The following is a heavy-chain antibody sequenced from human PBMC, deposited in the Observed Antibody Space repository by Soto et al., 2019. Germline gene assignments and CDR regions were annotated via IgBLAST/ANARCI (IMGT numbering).Heavy chain of an antibody. D-gene: IGHD6-13*01. Sequence: QVQLVESGGGVVQPGRSLRLSCAVSGFTFSNCAMHWVRQAPGKGLEWVAVISYDGSNTYYADSMKGRFTISRDNSMNTLSLQMDSLRAEDTAVYYCAREVEQQHKYGMDVWGQGTTVTVS. CDR3: AREVEQQHKYGMDV. J-gene: IGHJ6*02. CDR2: ISYDGSNT. CDR1: GFTFSNCA. V-gene: IGHV3-30-3*01.